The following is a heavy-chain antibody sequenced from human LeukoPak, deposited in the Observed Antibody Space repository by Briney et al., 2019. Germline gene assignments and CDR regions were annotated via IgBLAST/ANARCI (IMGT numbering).Heavy chain of an antibody. CDR1: GYSIGSGFY. V-gene: IGHV4-38-2*01. CDR2: IFHSGST. J-gene: IGHJ6*04. CDR3: ARASGSYGSGSYYYSGMDV. D-gene: IGHD3-10*01. Sequence: SETLSLTCAVSGYSIGSGFYWGWIRPPPGKGLEGIGIIFHSGSTYYNPSLKSRVTISVDTSKNQFSLKLSSVTAADTALYYCARASGSYGSGSYYYSGMDVWGKGTTVTVSS.